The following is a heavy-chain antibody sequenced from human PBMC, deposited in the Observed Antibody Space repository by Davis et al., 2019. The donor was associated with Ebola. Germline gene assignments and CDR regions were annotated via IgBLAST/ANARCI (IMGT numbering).Heavy chain of an antibody. J-gene: IGHJ4*02. Sequence: GESLKISCAASGFTFSSYAMSWVRQAPGKGLEWVSAISGSGGSTYYADSVKGRFTISRDNSKNTLYLQMNSLRAEDTAVYYCAKVAYYDFLGPTFDYWGQGTLVTVSS. D-gene: IGHD3-3*01. CDR2: ISGSGGST. CDR1: GFTFSSYA. V-gene: IGHV3-23*01. CDR3: AKVAYYDFLGPTFDY.